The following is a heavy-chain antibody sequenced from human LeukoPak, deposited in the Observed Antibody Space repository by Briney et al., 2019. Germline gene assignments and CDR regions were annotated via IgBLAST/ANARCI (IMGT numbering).Heavy chain of an antibody. Sequence: GGSLRLSCAASGFTYSTYWMSWVRQAPGKGLEWVANIKPDGSEKYSVDSVKGRSTISRDNAKNSLYLQMNSLRAEDTALYYCAKIGKGLLPDYWGQGTLVTVSS. V-gene: IGHV3-7*03. CDR1: GFTYSTYW. CDR2: IKPDGSEK. D-gene: IGHD2/OR15-2a*01. CDR3: AKIGKGLLPDY. J-gene: IGHJ4*02.